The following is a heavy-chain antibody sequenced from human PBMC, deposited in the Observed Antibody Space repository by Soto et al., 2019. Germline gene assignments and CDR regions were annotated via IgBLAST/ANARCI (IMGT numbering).Heavy chain of an antibody. D-gene: IGHD3-10*01. Sequence: SEILSLTCTVSGGSMSSYYWSWIRQPPGKGLEWIGYIYYSGSTIYNPSLKSRVTISVDTSKNQFSLKLSSVTAADTAVYYCARYGSGSSVWFDPWGRGTLVTVSS. CDR3: ARYGSGSSVWFDP. J-gene: IGHJ5*02. V-gene: IGHV4-59*01. CDR1: GGSMSSYY. CDR2: IYYSGST.